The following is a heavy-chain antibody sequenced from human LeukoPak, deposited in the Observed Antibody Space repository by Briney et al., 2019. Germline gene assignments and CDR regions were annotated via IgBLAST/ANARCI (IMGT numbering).Heavy chain of an antibody. CDR3: ARGGPYGQTAFDY. D-gene: IGHD3-10*01. J-gene: IGHJ4*02. CDR1: GFTFSSYW. Sequence: GGSLRLSCAASGFTFSSYWMSWVRQAPGKGLEWVANIKQDGSEKYYVDSVKGRFTISRDNAKNSLYLQMNSLRAEDTAVYYCARGGPYGQTAFDYWGQGTLVTVSS. CDR2: IKQDGSEK. V-gene: IGHV3-7*01.